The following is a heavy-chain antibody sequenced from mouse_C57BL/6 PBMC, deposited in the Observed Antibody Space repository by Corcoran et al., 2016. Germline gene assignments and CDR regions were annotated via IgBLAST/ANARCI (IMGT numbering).Heavy chain of an antibody. J-gene: IGHJ4*01. CDR2: INTYSGVP. V-gene: IGHV9-3*01. D-gene: IGHD2-4*01. CDR3: ARRTGYYYDYDWVY. Sequence: QIQLVQSGPELKKPGETVKISCKASGYTFTTYGMSWVKQAPGKGLKWMGWINTYSGVPTYADDFKGRFAFSLETSASTAYLQINNLKNEDTATYFCARRTGYYYDYDWVYWGQGTSVTVSS. CDR1: GYTFTTYG.